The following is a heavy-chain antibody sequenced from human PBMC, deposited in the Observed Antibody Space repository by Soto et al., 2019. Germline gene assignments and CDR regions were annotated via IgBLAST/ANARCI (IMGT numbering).Heavy chain of an antibody. CDR1: GGSISSGDYY. V-gene: IGHV4-30-4*01. Sequence: PSETLSLTCTVSGGSISSGDYYWSWIRQPPGKGLEWIGYIYYSGSTYYNPSLKSRVTISVDTSKNQFSLKLSSVTAADTAVYYCARVRETTVTLLYYFDYWGQGTLVTVSS. CDR3: ARVRETTVTLLYYFDY. J-gene: IGHJ4*02. D-gene: IGHD4-17*01. CDR2: IYYSGST.